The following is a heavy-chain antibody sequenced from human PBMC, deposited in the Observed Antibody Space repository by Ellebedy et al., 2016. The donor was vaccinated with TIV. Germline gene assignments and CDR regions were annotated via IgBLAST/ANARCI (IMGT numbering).Heavy chain of an antibody. J-gene: IGHJ4*02. CDR2: IYTSGST. D-gene: IGHD1-26*01. V-gene: IGHV4-4*07. Sequence: MPSETLSLTCTVSGGSISSYYWSWIRQPAGKGLEWIGRIYTSGSTNYNPSLKSRVTMSVDTSKNQFSLKLSSVTAADTAVYYCAREGSSYEEWELLFFDYWGQGTLVTVSS. CDR1: GGSISSYY. CDR3: AREGSSYEEWELLFFDY.